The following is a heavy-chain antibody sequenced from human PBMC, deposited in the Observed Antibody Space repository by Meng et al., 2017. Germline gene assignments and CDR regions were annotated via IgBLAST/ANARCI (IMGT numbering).Heavy chain of an antibody. J-gene: IGHJ4*02. Sequence: GHLVQSRAESNNPGASVNVSCKASGYTFTSYYMHWVRQAPGQGIEWMGIINPSGGSTSYAQKFQGRVTMTRDTSTSTVYMELSSLRSEDTAVYYCAREKYYYDSSGLEDYWGQGTLVTVSS. CDR1: GYTFTSYY. D-gene: IGHD3-22*01. CDR2: INPSGGST. CDR3: AREKYYYDSSGLEDY. V-gene: IGHV1-46*01.